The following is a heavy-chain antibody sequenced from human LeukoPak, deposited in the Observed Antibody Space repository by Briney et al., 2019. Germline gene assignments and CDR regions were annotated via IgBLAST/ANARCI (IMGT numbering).Heavy chain of an antibody. Sequence: PSETLSLTCTVSGGSISSGSYYWSWIRQPAGKGLEWIGRIYTSGSTNYNPSLKSRVTISVDTSENQFSLKLSSVTAADTAVYYCARLTYYYDSSGYYYFDYWGQGTLVTVSS. J-gene: IGHJ4*02. CDR3: ARLTYYYDSSGYYYFDY. CDR2: IYTSGST. D-gene: IGHD3-22*01. CDR1: GGSISSGSYY. V-gene: IGHV4-61*02.